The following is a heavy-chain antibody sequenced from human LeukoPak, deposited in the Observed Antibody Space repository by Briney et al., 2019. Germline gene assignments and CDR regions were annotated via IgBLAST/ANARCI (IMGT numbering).Heavy chain of an antibody. D-gene: IGHD3-3*01. Sequence: PGGSLRLSCAASGLTFSSYWMHWVRQAPGKGLVWVSRINSDGSSTSYADSVKGRFTISRDNAKNTLYLQMNSLRAEDTAVYYCARGVPYDSWSGPHYSDYWGQGTLVTVSS. CDR1: GLTFSSYW. V-gene: IGHV3-74*01. CDR2: INSDGSST. CDR3: ARGVPYDSWSGPHYSDY. J-gene: IGHJ4*02.